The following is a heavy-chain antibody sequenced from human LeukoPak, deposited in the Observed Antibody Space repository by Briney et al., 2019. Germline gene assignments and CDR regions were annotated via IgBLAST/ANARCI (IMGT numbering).Heavy chain of an antibody. V-gene: IGHV3-48*01. CDR2: ISSSSSTI. D-gene: IGHD3-22*01. J-gene: IGHJ4*02. Sequence: GGSLRLSCAASGFTFSSTYMNWVRQAPGKGLEWVSYISSSSSTIYYADSVKGRFTISRDNAKNSLYLQMNSLRAEDTAVYYCARGSTYYDSSGQVPFDYWGQGTLVTVSS. CDR1: GFTFSSTY. CDR3: ARGSTYYDSSGQVPFDY.